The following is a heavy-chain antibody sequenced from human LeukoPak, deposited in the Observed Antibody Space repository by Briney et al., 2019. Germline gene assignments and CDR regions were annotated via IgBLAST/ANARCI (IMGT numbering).Heavy chain of an antibody. CDR1: GGSISSGGYY. J-gene: IGHJ4*02. Sequence: SETLSLTCTVSGGSISSGGYYWSWIRQHPGKGLEWIGYIYYSRSTYYNPSLKSRVAISVDTSKNQFSLKLSSVTAADTAVYYCARGGGSGSREFDYWGQGTLVTVSS. V-gene: IGHV4-31*03. D-gene: IGHD1-26*01. CDR2: IYYSRST. CDR3: ARGGGSGSREFDY.